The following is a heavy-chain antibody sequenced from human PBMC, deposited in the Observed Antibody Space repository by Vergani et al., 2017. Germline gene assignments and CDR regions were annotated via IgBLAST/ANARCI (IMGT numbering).Heavy chain of an antibody. V-gene: IGHV4-4*01. Sequence: QVQLQQWGPGLVTPSGTLSLTCAVYGGSISSDNWWNWVRQAPGEGLQWIGEIHRSRSTNYTPSLRRRVTISLAKSKNQFSLKLSSVTAADTAVYCYARDGSQYDKDALDVWGQGTQVTVTS. CDR2: IHRSRST. J-gene: IGHJ3*01. CDR1: GGSISSDNW. CDR3: ARDGSQYDKDALDV. D-gene: IGHD2-15*01.